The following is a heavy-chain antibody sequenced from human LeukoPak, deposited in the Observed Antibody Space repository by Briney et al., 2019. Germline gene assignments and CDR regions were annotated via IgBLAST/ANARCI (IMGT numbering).Heavy chain of an antibody. CDR1: GGSTSNYY. Sequence: SETLSLTCTVSGGSTSNYYWSWIRQPPGKGLEWIGYIYYSGSTNYNPSLKSRVTISVDTSKKPFSLKLSSVTAADTAVYYCARGISPVTTDPFYYWGHGTLVTVSS. CDR3: ARGISPVTTDPFYY. J-gene: IGHJ4*01. D-gene: IGHD4-17*01. CDR2: IYYSGST. V-gene: IGHV4-59*01.